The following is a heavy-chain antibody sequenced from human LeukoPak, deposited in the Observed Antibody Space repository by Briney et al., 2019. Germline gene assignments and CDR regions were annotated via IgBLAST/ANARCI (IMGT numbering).Heavy chain of an antibody. CDR2: IYTSGST. Sequence: SQTLSLTCTVSGGSISSGSYYWSWIRQPAGKGLEWIGRIYTSGSTNYNPSLKSRVTISVDTSKNQFSLRLSSVTAADTAAYYCARNGESAYRPYYFDYWGQGTLVTVSS. CDR3: ARNGESAYRPYYFDY. CDR1: GGSISSGSYY. J-gene: IGHJ4*02. D-gene: IGHD3-10*01. V-gene: IGHV4-61*02.